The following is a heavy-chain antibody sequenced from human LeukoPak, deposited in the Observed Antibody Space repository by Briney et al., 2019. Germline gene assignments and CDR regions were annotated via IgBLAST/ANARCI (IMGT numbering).Heavy chain of an antibody. CDR3: ATRPEWGSGWHDY. V-gene: IGHV3-48*04. Sequence: SGGSLRLSCAASGFTFSSYSMNWVRQAPGKGLEWVSYISSSSSTIYYADSVKGRFTISRDNAKNSLYLQMNSLRAEDTAVYYCATRPEWGSGWHDYWGHGTLVTVSS. D-gene: IGHD6-19*01. CDR2: ISSSSSTI. CDR1: GFTFSSYS. J-gene: IGHJ4*01.